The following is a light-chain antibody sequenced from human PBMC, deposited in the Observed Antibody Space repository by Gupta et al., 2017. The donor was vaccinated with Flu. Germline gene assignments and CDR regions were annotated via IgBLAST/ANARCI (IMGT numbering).Light chain of an antibody. J-gene: IGLJ3*02. CDR2: GNS. V-gene: IGLV1-40*01. CDR1: SSNIGAGYD. Sequence: CTGLSSNIGAGYDVHWYQQLPGTAPKLLIYGNSNRPSGVPDRFSGSKSGTSASLAITGLQAEDEADYYCQSYDSSLSGWVFGGGTKLTAL. CDR3: QSYDSSLSGWV.